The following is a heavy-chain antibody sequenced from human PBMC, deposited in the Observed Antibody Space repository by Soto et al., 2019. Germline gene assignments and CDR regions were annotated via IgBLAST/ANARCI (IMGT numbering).Heavy chain of an antibody. J-gene: IGHJ6*02. V-gene: IGHV1-3*01. CDR2: INAGNGKT. Sequence: QVQLVQSGAEVKKPGASVKVSCKASGYTFSNYATHWVRQAPGQRLEWMGWINAGNGKTKYSQNFQGRVTITRDTSASTAYMELRSLRSEDTAVYYCANNGDYYYYGMDVWGQGTTVTVSS. CDR1: GYTFSNYA. CDR3: ANNGDYYYYGMDV. D-gene: IGHD4-17*01.